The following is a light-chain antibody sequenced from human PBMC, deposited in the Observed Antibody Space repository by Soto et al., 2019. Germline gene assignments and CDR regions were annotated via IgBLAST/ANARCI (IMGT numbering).Light chain of an antibody. CDR3: QQYRSYSPYP. Sequence: DIQMTQSPSTLSASVGDRVTITCRASQSISGWLACYQQKPGKAPKLLIYKASTLQSGVPSRFRGSGSGTACTLTISSLQPDAFSTYYGQQYRSYSPYPFGQGTNVEIK. J-gene: IGKJ2*01. CDR2: KAS. CDR1: QSISGW. V-gene: IGKV1-5*03.